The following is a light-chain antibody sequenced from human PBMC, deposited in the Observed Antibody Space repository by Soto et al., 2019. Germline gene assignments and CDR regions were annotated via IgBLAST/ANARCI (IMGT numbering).Light chain of an antibody. V-gene: IGKV1-5*03. CDR3: QQYKAYPYT. CDR2: KAS. J-gene: IGKJ5*01. CDR1: QGVSSW. Sequence: DIQMTQSPSSVSASVGDRVTITRRASQGVSSWLAWYQQQTGKPPNLLISKASSLASGVPSRFIGRGSGTEFSPILNGLQPDDFETCYCQQYKAYPYTFGQGTRLEIK.